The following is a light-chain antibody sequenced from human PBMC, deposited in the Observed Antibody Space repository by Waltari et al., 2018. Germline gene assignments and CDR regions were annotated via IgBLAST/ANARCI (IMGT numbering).Light chain of an antibody. J-gene: IGLJ1*01. CDR3: SSYTSTKTGV. V-gene: IGLV2-14*01. Sequence: QSALTQPASASGSPGQSITISCPGPSRDVGCYNYVSWYQQYPGKAPQLMIYEVSYQPSGISNRFSGSKSGNTATLTISGLQAEDEADYYCSSYTSTKTGVFGTGTKVTVL. CDR1: SRDVGCYNY. CDR2: EVS.